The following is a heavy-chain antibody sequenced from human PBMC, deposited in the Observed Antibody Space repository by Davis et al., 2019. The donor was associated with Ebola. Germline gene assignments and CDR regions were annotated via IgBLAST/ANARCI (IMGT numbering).Heavy chain of an antibody. D-gene: IGHD2-2*02. V-gene: IGHV1-18*01. J-gene: IGHJ6*02. Sequence: ASVKVSCKASGYTFTSYGISWVRQAPGQGLEWMGWISAYNGNTNYAQKLQGRVTMTTDTSTSTAYMELRSLRSDDTAVYYCARDIPASGHRKYYGMDVWGQGTTVTVSS. CDR3: ARDIPASGHRKYYGMDV. CDR2: ISAYNGNT. CDR1: GYTFTSYG.